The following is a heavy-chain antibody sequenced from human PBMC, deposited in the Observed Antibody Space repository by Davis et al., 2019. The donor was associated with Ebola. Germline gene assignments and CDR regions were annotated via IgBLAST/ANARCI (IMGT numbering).Heavy chain of an antibody. Sequence: SVKVSCKASGGTFSSYTISWVRQAPGQGLEWMGRIIPILGIANYAQKFQGRVTITADKSTSTAYMELSSLRSEDTAVYYCAKSVVLGREWFDPWGQGTLVTVSS. D-gene: IGHD2-8*01. CDR2: IIPILGIA. V-gene: IGHV1-69*02. J-gene: IGHJ5*02. CDR3: AKSVVLGREWFDP. CDR1: GGTFSSYT.